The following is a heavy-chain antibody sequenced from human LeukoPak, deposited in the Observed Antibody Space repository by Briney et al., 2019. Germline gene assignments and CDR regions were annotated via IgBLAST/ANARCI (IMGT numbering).Heavy chain of an antibody. V-gene: IGHV4-4*08. J-gene: IGHJ4*02. CDR3: ASGYTNWWPLDY. CDR2: ISASGST. CDR1: GGSMTSYC. D-gene: IGHD2-8*02. Sequence: SETLSLTCVVSGGSMTSYCWSWIRQAPGQGLEWIGYISASGSTNYNPSLGSRLTISMDASKNQFSLSLTSVTAADTAVYYCASGYTNWWPLDYWGQGARVIVSS.